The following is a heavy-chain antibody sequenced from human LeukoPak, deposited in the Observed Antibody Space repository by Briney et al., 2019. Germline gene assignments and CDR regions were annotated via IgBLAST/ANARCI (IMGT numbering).Heavy chain of an antibody. CDR1: GYTLTGYH. J-gene: IGHJ4*02. V-gene: IGHV1-2*06. D-gene: IGHD2-2*01. CDR2: INPNSGDT. CDR3: ARDYCSSTSCLFDY. Sequence: EAAVKVCCKTSGYTLTGYHMHWVRQAPGQGLEWMGRINPNSGDTNYAQKFQGRVTMTRDTSISTAYMELSRLTSDDTAMYYCARDYCSSTSCLFDYWGQGTLVTVSS.